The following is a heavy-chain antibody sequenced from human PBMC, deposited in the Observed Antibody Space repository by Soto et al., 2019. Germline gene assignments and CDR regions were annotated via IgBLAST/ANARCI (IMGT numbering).Heavy chain of an antibody. D-gene: IGHD3-10*01. CDR3: ARGRSFSYDSTPPPMFDP. V-gene: IGHV3-13*01. Sequence: GGPLKLSCEGLGFTLITSDINWVRKAPGKGLEWVSGIGTLSDTFYAASVQGRFTISRQNAKNSVYLQMNSLRAGDTAFYYCARGRSFSYDSTPPPMFDPWGQGTLVTVSS. J-gene: IGHJ5*02. CDR2: IGTLSDT. CDR1: GFTLITSD.